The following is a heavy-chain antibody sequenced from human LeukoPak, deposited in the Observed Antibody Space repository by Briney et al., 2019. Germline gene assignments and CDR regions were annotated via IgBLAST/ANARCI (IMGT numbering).Heavy chain of an antibody. V-gene: IGHV4-4*07. CDR3: ARDRDVVPAASVGWFDP. Sequence: SETLSLTCTVSGGSISSYYWSWIRQPAGKGLEWIGRIYTSGSTNYNPSLKSRVTMSVDTSKNQFSLKLSSVAAADTAVYYCARDRDVVPAASVGWFDPRGQGTLVTVSS. J-gene: IGHJ5*02. CDR2: IYTSGST. CDR1: GGSISSYY. D-gene: IGHD2-2*01.